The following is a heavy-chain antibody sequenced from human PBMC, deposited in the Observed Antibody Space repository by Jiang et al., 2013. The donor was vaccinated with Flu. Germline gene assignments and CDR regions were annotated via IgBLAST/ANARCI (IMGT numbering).Heavy chain of an antibody. Sequence: GFTFSSYGMHWVRQAPGKGLEWVAVISYDGSNKYYADSVKGRFTISRDNSKNTLYLQMNSLRAEDTAVYYCAKDPQPSLVAAIGYYYYYGMDVWGQGTTVTVSS. CDR1: GFTFSSYG. CDR3: AKDPQPSLVAAIGYYYYYGMDV. CDR2: ISYDGSNK. V-gene: IGHV3-30*18. J-gene: IGHJ6*02. D-gene: IGHD2-15*01.